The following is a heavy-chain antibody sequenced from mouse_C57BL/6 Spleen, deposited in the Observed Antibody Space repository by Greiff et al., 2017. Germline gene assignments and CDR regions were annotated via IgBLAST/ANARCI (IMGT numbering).Heavy chain of an antibody. J-gene: IGHJ2*01. CDR2: IDPSDSST. V-gene: IGHV1-50*01. Sequence: VQLQQPGAELVKPGASVKLSCKASGYTFTSYWMQWVKQRPGQGLEWIGEIDPSDSSTNYNQKLKGKTTLTVDTSSSTAYMQLSSLSSEDSAVYYCARGLGRGDYFDYWGQGTTLTVSS. CDR1: GYTFTSYW. CDR3: ARGLGRGDYFDY. D-gene: IGHD4-1*01.